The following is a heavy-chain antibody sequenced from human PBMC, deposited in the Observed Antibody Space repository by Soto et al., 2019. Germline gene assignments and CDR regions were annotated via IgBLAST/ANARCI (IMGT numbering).Heavy chain of an antibody. CDR1: GFTFTNYA. V-gene: IGHV3-23*01. CDR3: AKDRVVYARSSRALFDY. Sequence: GGSLRLSCAASGFTFTNYAMSWVRQSPGKGLEWVSGISASGGATFYADSVKGQFTISRDISKNTLYLQMNSLRPEDTAIYYCAKDRVVYARSSRALFDYWGQGTLVTVSS. D-gene: IGHD2-8*02. J-gene: IGHJ4*02. CDR2: ISASGGAT.